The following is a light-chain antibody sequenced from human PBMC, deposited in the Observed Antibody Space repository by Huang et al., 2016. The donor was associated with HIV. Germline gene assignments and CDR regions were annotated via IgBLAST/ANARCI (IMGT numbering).Light chain of an antibody. CDR1: QSLLHSYGYNY. CDR2: LCS. J-gene: IGKJ5*01. V-gene: IGKV2-28*01. CDR3: MQALQTPIT. Sequence: DIVMTQSPLSLPVTPGESASISCRSSQSLLHSYGYNYLDWYVQKPGQSPQPLIYLCSNRASGVPDRFSGSGSGTDFTLKISRVEAEDVGVYFCMQALQTPITFGQGTRLEIK.